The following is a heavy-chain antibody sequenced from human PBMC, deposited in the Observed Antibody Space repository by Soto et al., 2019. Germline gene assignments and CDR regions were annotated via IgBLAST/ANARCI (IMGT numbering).Heavy chain of an antibody. D-gene: IGHD6-19*01. CDR2: IWYDGSNK. CDR3: ARDEFRYGSGWINFAY. J-gene: IGHJ4*02. CDR1: GFTFSSYG. Sequence: QVQLVESGGGVVQPGRSLRLSCAASGFTFSSYGMHWVRQAPGKGLEWVAVIWYDGSNKYYADSVKGRFTISRDNSKNTRYLQRNSLGAEDTAVYCCARDEFRYGSGWINFAYWGQGTLVTVSS. V-gene: IGHV3-33*01.